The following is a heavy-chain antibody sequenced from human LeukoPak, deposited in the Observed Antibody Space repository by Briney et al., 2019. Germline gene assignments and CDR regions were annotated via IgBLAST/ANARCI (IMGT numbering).Heavy chain of an antibody. V-gene: IGHV4-39*01. CDR3: ASSIVGNYYFDY. CDR1: GGSISSSSYY. CDR2: IYYSGST. D-gene: IGHD1-26*01. Sequence: SETLSLTCTVSGGSISSSSYYWGWIRQPPGKGLEWIGSIYYSGSTYYNPSPKSRVTISVDTSKNQFSLKLSSVTAADTAVYYCASSIVGNYYFDYWGQGTPVTVSS. J-gene: IGHJ4*02.